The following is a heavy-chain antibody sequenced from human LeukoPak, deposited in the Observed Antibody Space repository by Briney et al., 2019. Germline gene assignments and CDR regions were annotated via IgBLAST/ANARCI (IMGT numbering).Heavy chain of an antibody. V-gene: IGHV1-46*01. J-gene: IGHJ4*02. CDR2: INPSGGST. CDR3: ARHEGGTMVRGVIFDY. Sequence: ASVKVSCKASGYTFTSYYMHWVRQAPGQGLEWMGIINPSGGSTSYAQKFQGRVTMTRDTSTSTVYMELSSLRSEDTAVYYCARHEGGTMVRGVIFDYWGQGTLVTVSS. CDR1: GYTFTSYY. D-gene: IGHD3-10*01.